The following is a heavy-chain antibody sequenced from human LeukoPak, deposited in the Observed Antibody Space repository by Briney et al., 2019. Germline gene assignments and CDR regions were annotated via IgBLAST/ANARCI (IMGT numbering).Heavy chain of an antibody. V-gene: IGHV3-7*01. Sequence: GGSLRLSCAASGFTFSSYWMSWVRQAPGKGLEWVANIKQDGSEKYYVDSVKGRLTISRDNAKNSLYLQMNKLTAEDTAVYYCARDRSSSGYYESNWFDPWGQGTLVTVSS. CDR3: ARDRSSSGYYESNWFDP. J-gene: IGHJ5*02. D-gene: IGHD3-22*01. CDR2: IKQDGSEK. CDR1: GFTFSSYW.